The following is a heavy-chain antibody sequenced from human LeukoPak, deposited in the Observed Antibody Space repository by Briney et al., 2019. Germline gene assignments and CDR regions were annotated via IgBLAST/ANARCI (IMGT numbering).Heavy chain of an antibody. CDR3: AKRGGVIDY. J-gene: IGHJ4*02. CDR2: MSYDGSKK. CDR1: GFTFSRYG. Sequence: PGGSLRLSCAASGFTFSRYGMHWVRQAPGKGLEWVAVMSYDGSKKYYADSVKGRFTISRDNSKNTLYLQMNSLRAEDTAVYYCAKRGGVIDYWGQGTLVTVSS. D-gene: IGHD3-16*01. V-gene: IGHV3-30*18.